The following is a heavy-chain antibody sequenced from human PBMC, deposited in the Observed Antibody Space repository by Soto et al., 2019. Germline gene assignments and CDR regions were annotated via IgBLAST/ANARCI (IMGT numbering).Heavy chain of an antibody. Sequence: GGSLRLSCAVSGFIFSNYPMSWVRQAPGKGLEWVSSVSPSGSNTYYADSVKGRFTMSRDNSEDRLHLQMNSLRAEDTAVYFCARRDNSGWYSLDYWGQGTPVTVSS. CDR3: ARRDNSGWYSLDY. D-gene: IGHD6-19*01. CDR1: GFIFSNYP. V-gene: IGHV3-23*01. CDR2: VSPSGSNT. J-gene: IGHJ4*02.